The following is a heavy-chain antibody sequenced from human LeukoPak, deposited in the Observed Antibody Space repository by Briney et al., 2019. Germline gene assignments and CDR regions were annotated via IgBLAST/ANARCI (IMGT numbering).Heavy chain of an antibody. J-gene: IGHJ5*02. V-gene: IGHV1-2*04. D-gene: IGHD6-19*01. CDR1: GYTFTGYY. Sequence: ASVKASCKASGYTFTGYYLHWVRQAPGQGLEWMGWINPSGGTNYAQKFQGWVTMTRDTSVSTAYMELSRLKSDDTAVYYCARDRASSGSHNWFDPWGQGTLITVSS. CDR3: ARDRASSGSHNWFDP. CDR2: INPSGGT.